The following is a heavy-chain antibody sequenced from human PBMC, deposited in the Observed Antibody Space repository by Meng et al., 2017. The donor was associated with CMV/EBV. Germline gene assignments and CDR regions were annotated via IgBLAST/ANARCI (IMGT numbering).Heavy chain of an antibody. D-gene: IGHD2-2*01. V-gene: IGHV4-59*01. Sequence: GSLRLSCTVSGGSISSYYWSWIRQPPGKGLEWIGYIYYSGSTNYNPSLKSRVTISVDTSKNQFSLKLSSVTAADTAVYYCARDGLECSSTSCDYYYYYGMDVWGQGTTVTVSS. CDR2: IYYSGST. CDR1: GGSISSYY. J-gene: IGHJ6*02. CDR3: ARDGLECSSTSCDYYYYYGMDV.